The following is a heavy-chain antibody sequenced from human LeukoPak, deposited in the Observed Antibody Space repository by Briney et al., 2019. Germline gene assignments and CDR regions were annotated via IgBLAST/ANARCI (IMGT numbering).Heavy chain of an antibody. Sequence: GASVKVSCKASGGTFSSYAISWVRQAPGQGLEWMGRIIPILGIANYAQKFQGRVTITADKSTSTAYMELSSPRSEDTAVYYCAREYCSSTSCPAYWGQGTLVTVSS. CDR3: AREYCSSTSCPAY. V-gene: IGHV1-69*04. CDR2: IIPILGIA. D-gene: IGHD2-2*01. J-gene: IGHJ4*02. CDR1: GGTFSSYA.